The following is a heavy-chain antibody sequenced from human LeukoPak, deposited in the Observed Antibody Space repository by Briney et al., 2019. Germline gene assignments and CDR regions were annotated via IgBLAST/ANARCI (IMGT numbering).Heavy chain of an antibody. V-gene: IGHV4-34*01. CDR2: INHSGST. J-gene: IGHJ6*02. CDR3: ARLRYYAMDV. CDR1: GGSFSGYY. Sequence: SETLSLTCAVYGGSFSGYYWSWIRQPPGKGLEWIGEINHSGSTNYNPSLKSRVTISVDTSKNQFSLKLSSVTAADTAVYYCARLRYYAMDVWGQGTTVTASS.